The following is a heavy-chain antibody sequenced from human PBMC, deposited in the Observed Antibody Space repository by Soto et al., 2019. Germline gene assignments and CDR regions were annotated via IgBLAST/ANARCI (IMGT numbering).Heavy chain of an antibody. D-gene: IGHD3-3*01. Sequence: QVQLVQSGAEVKKPGASVKVSCKASGYTFTSYYMHWVRQAPGQGLEWMGIINPSGGSTSYAQKFQGRVTMTRDTSTSTVYMELSSLRSDDTAVYYCAREDFQLTYFDYWGQGTLVTVSS. CDR1: GYTFTSYY. CDR3: AREDFQLTYFDY. CDR2: INPSGGST. V-gene: IGHV1-46*01. J-gene: IGHJ4*02.